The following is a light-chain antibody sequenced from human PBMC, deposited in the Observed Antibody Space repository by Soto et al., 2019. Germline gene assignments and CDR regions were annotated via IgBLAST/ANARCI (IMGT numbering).Light chain of an antibody. Sequence: QSVLTQPPSVSGAPGQRVTISCTESSSNIGAGHDVHWYQQLPGTAPKLLIYGNSNRPSGVPDRFSGSKSGTSASLAITGRQAEDEADYYCQSYDSSLSGWVFGGGTKLTVL. CDR2: GNS. V-gene: IGLV1-40*01. CDR3: QSYDSSLSGWV. CDR1: SSNIGAGHD. J-gene: IGLJ3*02.